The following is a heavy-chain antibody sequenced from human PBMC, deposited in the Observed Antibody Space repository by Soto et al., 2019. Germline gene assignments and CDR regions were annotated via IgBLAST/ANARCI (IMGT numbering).Heavy chain of an antibody. CDR1: GFTFSNYA. CDR3: AKEATRSATHLDY. Sequence: EVQLLESGGGLVQPGGSLRLSCAASGFTFSNYAMSWVRQAPGKGLEWVSSISGSGGSTYYADSVKGRFTVSRDNSKNRVYLKINSLTIEDTAVYYCAKEATRSATHLDYWAKEPLVTFSS. V-gene: IGHV3-23*01. CDR2: ISGSGGST. J-gene: IGHJ4*02.